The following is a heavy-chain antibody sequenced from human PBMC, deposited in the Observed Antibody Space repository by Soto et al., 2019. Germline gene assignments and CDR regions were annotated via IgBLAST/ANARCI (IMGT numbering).Heavy chain of an antibody. CDR3: ARYITIFGVVIPGMDV. V-gene: IGHV4-34*01. J-gene: IGHJ6*02. CDR2: INHSGST. CDR1: GGSFSGYY. D-gene: IGHD3-3*01. Sequence: SGTLSLTCAVYGGSFSGYYWSWIRQPPGKGLEWIGEINHSGSTNYNPSLKSRVTISVDTSKNQFSLKLSSVTAADTAVYYCARYITIFGVVIPGMDVWGQGTTVTVSS.